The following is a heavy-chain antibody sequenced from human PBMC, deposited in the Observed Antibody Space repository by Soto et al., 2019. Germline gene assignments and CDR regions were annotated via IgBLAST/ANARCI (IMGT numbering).Heavy chain of an antibody. D-gene: IGHD3-10*01. J-gene: IGHJ6*02. Sequence: TLSLTCAVSGGSISSGGYSWSWIRQPPGKGLEWIGYIYHSGSTYYNPSLKSRVTISVDRSKNQFSLKLSSVTAADTAVYYCARGAYYGSVRYYKSDYYYRMDVCGQGSTVT. V-gene: IGHV4-30-2*01. CDR3: ARGAYYGSVRYYKSDYYYRMDV. CDR1: GGSISSGGYS. CDR2: IYHSGST.